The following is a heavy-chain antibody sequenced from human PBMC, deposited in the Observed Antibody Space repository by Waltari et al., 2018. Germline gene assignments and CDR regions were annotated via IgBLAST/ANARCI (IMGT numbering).Heavy chain of an antibody. Sequence: QVQLQESGPGLVKPSQTLSLTCTVSGGSISSGSYYWSWFRQPAGKGLEWIGRIYTSGSTNYNPSLKSRVTISVDTSKNQFSLKLSSVTAADTAVYYCAREGRDYYYMDVWGKGTTVTVSS. CDR1: GGSISSGSYY. CDR3: AREGRDYYYMDV. V-gene: IGHV4-61*02. J-gene: IGHJ6*03. CDR2: IYTSGST.